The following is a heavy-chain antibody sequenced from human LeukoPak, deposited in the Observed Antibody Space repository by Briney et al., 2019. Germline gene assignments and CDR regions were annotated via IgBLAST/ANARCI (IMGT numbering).Heavy chain of an antibody. CDR1: GFTFSSYG. CDR2: ISYDGSNK. V-gene: IGHV3-30*18. D-gene: IGHD6-19*01. Sequence: GGSLGLSCAASGFTFSSYGMHWVRQAPGKGLEWVAVISYDGSNKYYADSVKGRFTISRDNAKNSLYLQMNSLRAEDTAVYYCAKGRGRIAVAGRNYFDYWGQGTLVTVSS. CDR3: AKGRGRIAVAGRNYFDY. J-gene: IGHJ4*02.